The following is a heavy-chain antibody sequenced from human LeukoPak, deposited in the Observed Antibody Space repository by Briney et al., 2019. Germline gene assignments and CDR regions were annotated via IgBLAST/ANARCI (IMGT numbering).Heavy chain of an antibody. V-gene: IGHV4-59*01. D-gene: IGHD3-3*01. J-gene: IGHJ6*03. CDR2: IYYSGST. CDR1: GGSISDYY. CDR3: ARGDFCSKSNCYLRPMDV. Sequence: PSETLSLTCSVSGGSISDYYWNWIRQPPGKGPEWIGYIYYSGSTTYNPSLKSRVTMSVDTAKNQFSLKVRSVTAADTAVYYCARGDFCSKSNCYLRPMDVWGKGTTVTVSS.